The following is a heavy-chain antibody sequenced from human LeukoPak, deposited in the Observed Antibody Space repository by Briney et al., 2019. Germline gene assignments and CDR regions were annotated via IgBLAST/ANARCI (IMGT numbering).Heavy chain of an antibody. J-gene: IGHJ3*02. CDR1: GGSISSSSYY. CDR2: IYYSGST. V-gene: IGHV4-39*01. CDR3: ARHRYYDSSGYYLDAFDI. D-gene: IGHD3-22*01. Sequence: SETLSLTCTVSGGSISSSSYYWGWIRQPPGKGLEWIGSIYYSGSTYYNPSLKSRVTISVDTSKNQFSLKLSSVTAADTAVYYCARHRYYDSSGYYLDAFDIWGQGTMVTVSS.